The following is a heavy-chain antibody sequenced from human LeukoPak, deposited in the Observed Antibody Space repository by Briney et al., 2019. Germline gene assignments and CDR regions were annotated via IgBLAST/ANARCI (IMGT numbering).Heavy chain of an antibody. CDR2: INWNGGST. Sequence: GGSLRLSCAASGFTFDDYGMSWVRQAPGKGLEWVSGINWNGGSTGYADSVKGRFTISRDNAKNSLYLQMNSLRAEDTALYYCAREGPPDIVVVPAAVDYWGQGTLVTASS. CDR1: GFTFDDYG. CDR3: AREGPPDIVVVPAAVDY. D-gene: IGHD2-2*01. J-gene: IGHJ4*02. V-gene: IGHV3-20*04.